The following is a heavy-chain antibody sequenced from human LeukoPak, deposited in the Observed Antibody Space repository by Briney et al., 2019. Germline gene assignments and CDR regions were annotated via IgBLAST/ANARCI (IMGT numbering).Heavy chain of an antibody. CDR2: IKDDGTVK. J-gene: IGHJ4*02. Sequence: PGGSLRLSCAASGFTFSYHWMTWVRRAPGKGLEWVANIKDDGTVKNYVDSVKGRFTISRDNAKNSLYLQMNSLRAEDTAVYYCARDTDASRQYYDILTGYYKVIGYWGQGTLVTVSS. CDR1: GFTFSYHW. D-gene: IGHD3-9*01. CDR3: ARDTDASRQYYDILTGYYKVIGY. V-gene: IGHV3-7*03.